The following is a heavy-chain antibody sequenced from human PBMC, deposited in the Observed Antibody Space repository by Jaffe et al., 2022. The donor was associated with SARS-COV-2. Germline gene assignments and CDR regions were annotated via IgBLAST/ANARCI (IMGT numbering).Heavy chain of an antibody. J-gene: IGHJ6*02. CDR3: ARLCPLNYYYYYGMDV. Sequence: QLQLQESGPGLVKPSETLSLTCTVSGGSISSSSYYWGWIRQPPGKGLEWIGSIYYSGSTYYNPSLKSRVTISVDTSKNQFSLKLSSVTAADTAVYYCARLCPLNYYYYYGMDVWGQGTTVTVSS. CDR1: GGSISSSSYY. V-gene: IGHV4-39*01. CDR2: IYYSGST.